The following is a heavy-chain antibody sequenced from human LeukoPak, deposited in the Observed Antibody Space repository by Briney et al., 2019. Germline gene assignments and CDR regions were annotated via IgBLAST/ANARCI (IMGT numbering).Heavy chain of an antibody. CDR3: ARALSNSSSGNDTPAG. CDR2: INYDGRST. Sequence: GGSLRLSCRASGFTLSNSWMQWVRQAPGKGLEWVSRINYDGRSTTYADSVKGRFTISRGNAKNTLYLQMNSLRADDTAVYYCARALSNSSSGNDTPAGWGQGTLVTVSS. V-gene: IGHV3-74*01. CDR1: GFTLSNSW. J-gene: IGHJ4*02. D-gene: IGHD6-13*01.